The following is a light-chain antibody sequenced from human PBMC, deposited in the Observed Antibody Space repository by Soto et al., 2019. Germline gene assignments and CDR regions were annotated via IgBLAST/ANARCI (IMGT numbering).Light chain of an antibody. CDR1: SSDVGAFNY. J-gene: IGLJ1*01. V-gene: IGLV2-14*03. CDR2: DVS. CDR3: NSYTSNNTYV. Sequence: QSVLTQPASVSGSPGQAITISCSGTSSDVGAFNYVSWYQQHPGKAPKLMIYDVSNRPSGVSKRFSGSKSGNTASLTISGLRAEDEADYYCNSYTSNNTYVFGTGTKVTVL.